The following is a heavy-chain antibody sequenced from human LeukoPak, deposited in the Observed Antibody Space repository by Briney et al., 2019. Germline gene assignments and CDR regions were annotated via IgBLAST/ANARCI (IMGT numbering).Heavy chain of an antibody. J-gene: IGHJ4*02. D-gene: IGHD2-8*01. V-gene: IGHV4-4*02. CDR2: ISLTGLT. Sequence: AETLSLTCGVSGGSMSNTNWWGWVRQPPGQGLEWIGEISLTGLTHYNPSLESRVTVSLDKSNNPPPLNLTSATAADTAVYYCSRENGAFSPFGYWGQGTLVTVLS. CDR3: SRENGAFSPFGY. CDR1: GGSMSNTNW.